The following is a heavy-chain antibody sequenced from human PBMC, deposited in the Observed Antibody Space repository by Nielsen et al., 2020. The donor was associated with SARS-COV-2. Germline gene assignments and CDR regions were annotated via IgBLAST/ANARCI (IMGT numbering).Heavy chain of an antibody. CDR2: ISYDGGNK. V-gene: IGHV3-30*03. CDR3: ARSSSYLRSSGWYNWFDP. CDR1: GFTFSSYG. J-gene: IGHJ5*02. Sequence: GESLKISCAASGFTFSSYGMHWVRQTPGKGLEWVAFISYDGGNKYYADSVKGRFTISRDNSKNTLDLQMNTLRPEDSAVYYCARSSSYLRSSGWYNWFDPWGQGTLVTVSS. D-gene: IGHD6-13*01.